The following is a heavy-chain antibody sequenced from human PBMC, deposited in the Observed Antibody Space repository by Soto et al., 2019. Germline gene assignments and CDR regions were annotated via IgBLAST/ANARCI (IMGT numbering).Heavy chain of an antibody. J-gene: IGHJ5*02. CDR2: ICNSGTT. CDR1: GGSIRSYC. Sequence: SETLSLTCTVSGGSIRSYCWTWIRQPPGEGLEWIGCICNSGTTNYNPSLKSRVAISIDSQKSQFSLQLSSVTAADTAVYYGARDGVLIWFRTDRWGQGTLVTVAS. V-gene: IGHV4-59*01. CDR3: ARDGVLIWFRTDR. D-gene: IGHD3-10*01.